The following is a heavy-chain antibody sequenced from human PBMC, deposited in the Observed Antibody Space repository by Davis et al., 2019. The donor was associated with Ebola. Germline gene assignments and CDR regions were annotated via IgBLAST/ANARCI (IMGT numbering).Heavy chain of an antibody. CDR2: IYYSWST. D-gene: IGHD3-3*01. V-gene: IGHV4-59*01. J-gene: IGHJ6*02. CDR3: ARVPRSYDFWRGRYSYHGVDV. CDR1: GGSIRTYY. Sequence: MPSETLSLPCTVSGGSIRTYYWSWIRQPPGKGLEWPGHIYYSWSTNYKSSLKSRVTISVDTSKNQFSLKLSSVTAADTAVYYCARVPRSYDFWRGRYSYHGVDVWGQGTTVTVS.